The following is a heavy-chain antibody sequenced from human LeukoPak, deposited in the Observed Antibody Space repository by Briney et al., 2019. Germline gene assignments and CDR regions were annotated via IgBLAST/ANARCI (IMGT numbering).Heavy chain of an antibody. Sequence: GGSLRLSRAASGFTFSNYAMSRVRPAPGKGLEWGSIIGKGGGSIYYADSVEGRFTISRDDSKNTLSLQMNSLRAEDTALYYCAKSWGYTRPYYNYMEVWGKGTRSPSP. CDR3: AKSWGYTRPYYNYMEV. V-gene: IGHV3-23*01. D-gene: IGHD3-16*02. CDR1: GFTFSNYA. CDR2: IGKGGGSI. J-gene: IGHJ6*03.